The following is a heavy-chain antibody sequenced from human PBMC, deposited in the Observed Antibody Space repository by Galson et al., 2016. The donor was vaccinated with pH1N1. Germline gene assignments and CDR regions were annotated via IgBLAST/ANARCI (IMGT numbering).Heavy chain of an antibody. D-gene: IGHD6-19*01. CDR2: IYQSGST. CDR3: ARQSAVAGTGKFDY. V-gene: IGHV4-38-2*01. J-gene: IGHJ4*02. Sequence: ETLSLTCAVSGYSISTGYYWGWIRQPPGKGLEWIGSIYQSGSTDYNPSLKSRVTIAVDTSKNQFSLKLSSVTAADSAWYYCARQSAVAGTGKFDYWGQGTLVTVSS. CDR1: GYSISTGYY.